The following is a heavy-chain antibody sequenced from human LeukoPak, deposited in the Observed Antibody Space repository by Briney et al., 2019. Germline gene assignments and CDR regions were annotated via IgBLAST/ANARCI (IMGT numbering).Heavy chain of an antibody. CDR2: TWDDGTSI. D-gene: IGHD4-17*01. J-gene: IGHJ4*02. Sequence: GGSLRLSCAASGFALSDYAMHWVRQAPGKGLQWVAVTWDDGTSINYADSVKGRFTIPRDTSKKTIYLQMNSPRAEDMAVYYCARDRPYGDYVGGFDSWGQGTLVTVSS. V-gene: IGHV3-33*01. CDR3: ARDRPYGDYVGGFDS. CDR1: GFALSDYA.